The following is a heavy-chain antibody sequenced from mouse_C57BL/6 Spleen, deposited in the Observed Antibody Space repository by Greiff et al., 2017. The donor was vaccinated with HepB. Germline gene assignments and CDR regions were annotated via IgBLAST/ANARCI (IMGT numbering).Heavy chain of an antibody. Sequence: QVQLQQPGAELVKPGASVKMSCKASGYTFTSYWITWVKQRPGQGLEWIGDIYPGSGSTNYNEKFKSKATLTVDTSSSTAYMQLSSLTSEDSAVYYGARRGIPTKAWFAYWGQGTLVTVSA. V-gene: IGHV1-55*01. CDR3: ARRGIPTKAWFAY. CDR1: GYTFTSYW. CDR2: IYPGSGST. J-gene: IGHJ3*01. D-gene: IGHD5-2*01.